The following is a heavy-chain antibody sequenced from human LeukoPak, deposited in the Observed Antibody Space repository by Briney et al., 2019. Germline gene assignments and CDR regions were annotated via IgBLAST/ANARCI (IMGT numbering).Heavy chain of an antibody. CDR2: ISSSSSYI. D-gene: IGHD6-13*01. CDR3: ARDGPIAAGYYYGMDV. CDR1: GFTFSSYS. V-gene: IGHV3-21*01. Sequence: PGGSLRLSCAASGFTFSSYSMNWVRQAPGKGLEWVSSISSSSSYIYYADSVKGRFTISRDNAKNSLYLQMNSLRAEDTAVYYCARDGPIAAGYYYGMDVWGQGTTVTVSS. J-gene: IGHJ6*02.